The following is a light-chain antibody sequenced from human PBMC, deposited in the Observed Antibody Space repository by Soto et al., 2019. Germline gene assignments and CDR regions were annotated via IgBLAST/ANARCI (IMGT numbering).Light chain of an antibody. J-gene: IGKJ4*01. V-gene: IGKV3-15*01. CDR2: HAI. CDR1: ESVSNN. Sequence: EIVMTQSPATLSVSQGERVTLSCRASESVSNNVAWYQQKPGQAPRLLIYHAITRTTGIPARFSGSGSGTELTLTISSLQSEDFAIYYCQQYNNWPLTFGGGNKVEI. CDR3: QQYNNWPLT.